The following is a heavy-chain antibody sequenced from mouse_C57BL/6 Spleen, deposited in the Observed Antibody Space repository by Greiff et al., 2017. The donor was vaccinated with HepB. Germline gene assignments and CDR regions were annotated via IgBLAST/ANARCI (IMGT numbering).Heavy chain of an antibody. D-gene: IGHD4-1*01. Sequence: EVKLVESEGGLVQPGSSMKLSCTASGFTFSDYYMAWVRQVPEKGLEWVANINYDGSSTYYLDSLKSRFIISRDNAKNILYLQMSSLKSEDTATYYCARRGLGQGSHYFDYWGQGTTLTVSS. CDR3: ARRGLGQGSHYFDY. CDR2: INYDGSST. V-gene: IGHV5-16*01. CDR1: GFTFSDYY. J-gene: IGHJ2*01.